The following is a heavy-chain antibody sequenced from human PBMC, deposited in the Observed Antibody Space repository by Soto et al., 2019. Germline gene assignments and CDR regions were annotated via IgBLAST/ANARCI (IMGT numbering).Heavy chain of an antibody. V-gene: IGHV3-23*01. J-gene: IGHJ3*01. Sequence: GGSLRLSCAASGFICSSYDMSWVRQAPGKGLDWVSTILAGGSTYYADSVKGRFTISRDRSTNTVFLQMNSLTAGDTAVYYCAKATATGGGAFDFCGQGTMVTVSS. CDR2: ILAGGST. D-gene: IGHD2-8*02. CDR1: GFICSSYD. CDR3: AKATATGGGAFDF.